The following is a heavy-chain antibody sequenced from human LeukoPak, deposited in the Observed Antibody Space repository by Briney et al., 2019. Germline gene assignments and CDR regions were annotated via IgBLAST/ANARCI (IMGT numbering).Heavy chain of an antibody. Sequence: SETLSLTCTVSGGYIRSSSYYWGWIRQSPGKGLEWIGSISDSGSTYYNPSLKSRVTISVDTSKNQFSLNLNSVSAADSAVYFCARQGTSGWYRGVFGYWGQGTLVIVSS. J-gene: IGHJ4*02. D-gene: IGHD6-19*01. CDR3: ARQGTSGWYRGVFGY. CDR2: ISDSGST. CDR1: GGYIRSSSYY. V-gene: IGHV4-39*01.